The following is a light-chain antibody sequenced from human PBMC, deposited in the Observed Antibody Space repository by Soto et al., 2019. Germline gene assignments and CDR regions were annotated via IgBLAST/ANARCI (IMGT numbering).Light chain of an antibody. V-gene: IGLV2-23*01. CDR1: SSDGGRSNL. Sequence: QSVLTQPASVSGSPVQSITISCPATSSDGGRSNLVAWYQQLPGKATTLMIYEGTRRPAGVTNRCSGSNSGNAASLTISGLQAEDDADYYCCSYVGGITDGFGTGTKVTVL. J-gene: IGLJ1*01. CDR2: EGT. CDR3: CSYVGGITDG.